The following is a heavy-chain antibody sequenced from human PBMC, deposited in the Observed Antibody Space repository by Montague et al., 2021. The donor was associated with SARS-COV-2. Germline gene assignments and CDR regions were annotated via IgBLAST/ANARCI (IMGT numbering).Heavy chain of an antibody. Sequence: SETLSLTCTVAGGSISTSSYDWGRIRQPPGKGLEWIGSIDYSGSTYYXPSLKSRVTISVDTSQNQFSLKLSSVTAADTTVYYCARVGRQQLVRLAGMDVWGQGTTVTVSS. J-gene: IGHJ6*02. V-gene: IGHV4-39*07. CDR2: IDYSGST. D-gene: IGHD6-13*01. CDR1: GGSISTSSYD. CDR3: ARVGRQQLVRLAGMDV.